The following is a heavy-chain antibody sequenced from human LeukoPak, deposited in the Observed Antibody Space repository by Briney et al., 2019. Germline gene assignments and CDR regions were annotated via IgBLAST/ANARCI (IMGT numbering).Heavy chain of an antibody. CDR2: LNQDGSER. CDR3: AKCGTGSNFDY. J-gene: IGHJ4*02. D-gene: IGHD3-10*01. V-gene: IGHV3-7*02. CDR1: GFNFWRYW. Sequence: QPGGSLRLSCGASGFNFWRYWMSLVRQTPGKGLEWMAHLNQDGSERFYVDCVKGRFTNSRENVKNSLYLQMNSLRAEDKDVYYCAKCGTGSNFDYWGQGMLVTVSS.